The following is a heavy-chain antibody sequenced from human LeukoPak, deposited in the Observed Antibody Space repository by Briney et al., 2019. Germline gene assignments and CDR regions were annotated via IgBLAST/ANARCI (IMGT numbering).Heavy chain of an antibody. D-gene: IGHD3-9*01. CDR3: ASADYDMAFDI. CDR1: GGSISSGGYY. Sequence: SPSQTLSLTCTVSGGSISSGGYYWSWIRQHPGKGLEWIGYIYYSGSTDYNPSLKSRFTMSVDTSKNQFSLKLSSVTAADTAVYYCASADYDMAFDIWGQGTMVTVSS. V-gene: IGHV4-31*03. CDR2: IYYSGST. J-gene: IGHJ3*02.